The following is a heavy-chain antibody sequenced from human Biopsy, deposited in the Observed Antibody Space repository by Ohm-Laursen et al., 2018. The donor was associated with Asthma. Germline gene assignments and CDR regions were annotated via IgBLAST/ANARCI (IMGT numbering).Heavy chain of an antibody. CDR2: INPNSGDT. D-gene: IGHD2-15*01. Sequence: ASVKVSCKASGYTFISYAIHWVRQAPGQRLEWMGWINPNSGDTKYAQRFQGRVTVTRDRSISTAYMELSRLRSDDTAVYYCARDRGYCSGGTCPSWFDPWGQGTLVTVSS. CDR3: ARDRGYCSGGTCPSWFDP. J-gene: IGHJ5*02. V-gene: IGHV1-2*02. CDR1: GYTFISYA.